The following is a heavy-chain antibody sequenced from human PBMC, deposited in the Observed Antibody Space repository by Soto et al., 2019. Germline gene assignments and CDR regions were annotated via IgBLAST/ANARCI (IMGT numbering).Heavy chain of an antibody. CDR1: GFSLSTSGGG. J-gene: IGHJ3*02. V-gene: IGHV2-5*01. CDR2: IYWNDDK. D-gene: IGHD3-9*01. CDR3: AHRRRFRYFDWLLDRMDAFDI. Sequence: SGPTLVNPTHTLTLTCTFSGFSLSTSGGGVGWIRQPPGKALEWLALIYWNDDKRYSPSLKSRLTITKDTSKNKVVLTMTNMDPVDTATYYCAHRRRFRYFDWLLDRMDAFDIWGQGTMVTVSS.